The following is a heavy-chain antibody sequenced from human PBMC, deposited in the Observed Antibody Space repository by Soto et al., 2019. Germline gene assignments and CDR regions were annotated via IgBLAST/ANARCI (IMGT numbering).Heavy chain of an antibody. Sequence: EVQLVESGGGLVQPGGSLRLSCAASGFFFSSYAIHWVRQAPGKGLEYVSAISINGDTTYYANSVKGRFTISRDDSKNTVYLQMGSLRVEDMAVYYCARDRLGITGTNDYWGQGTLVTVSS. CDR2: ISINGDTT. J-gene: IGHJ4*02. CDR3: ARDRLGITGTNDY. D-gene: IGHD1-7*01. CDR1: GFFFSSYA. V-gene: IGHV3-64*01.